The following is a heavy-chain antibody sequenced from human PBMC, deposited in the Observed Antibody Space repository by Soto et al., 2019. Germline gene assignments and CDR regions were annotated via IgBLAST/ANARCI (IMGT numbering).Heavy chain of an antibody. D-gene: IGHD2-15*01. CDR3: AKAPVEVGLSDFEN. V-gene: IGHV3-23*01. CDR1: GFIFSSYG. CDR2: VSGYGGST. Sequence: EVQLLESGGGLVQPGGSLRLSCAASGFIFSSYGMGWVRQAPGKGLEWVSSVSGYGGSTWYADSVKGRFTISRDNSKNTLDLQMESLRAEDTAVYFCAKAPVEVGLSDFENCGQGNLVTVSS. J-gene: IGHJ4*02.